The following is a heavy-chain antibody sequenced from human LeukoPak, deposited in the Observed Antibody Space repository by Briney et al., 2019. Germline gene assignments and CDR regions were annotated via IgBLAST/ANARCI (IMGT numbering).Heavy chain of an antibody. V-gene: IGHV4-4*02. CDR2: IYHSGST. CDR3: ARARYYDFWSGFDY. CDR1: GGSISSSNW. D-gene: IGHD3-3*01. Sequence: SGTLSLTCAVSGGSISSSNWWSWVRQPPGKGLEWVGEIYHSGSTNYNPSLKCRVTISVDKSKNQFSLKLSSVTAADTAVYYCARARYYDFWSGFDYWGQGTLVTVSS. J-gene: IGHJ4*02.